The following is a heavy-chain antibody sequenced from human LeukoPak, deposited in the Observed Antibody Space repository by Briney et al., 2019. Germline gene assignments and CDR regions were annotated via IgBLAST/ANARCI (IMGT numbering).Heavy chain of an antibody. CDR3: ARDGGSAIPFDY. Sequence: GGSLRLSCAASGFTFSTYWMSWVRQAPGKGLEWVANIRQDGSDKYYVDSVKGRFTISRDNAKNSPYLQMNSLTAEDTAVYYCARDGGSAIPFDYWGQGTLVTVSS. CDR2: IRQDGSDK. CDR1: GFTFSTYW. J-gene: IGHJ4*02. V-gene: IGHV3-7*01.